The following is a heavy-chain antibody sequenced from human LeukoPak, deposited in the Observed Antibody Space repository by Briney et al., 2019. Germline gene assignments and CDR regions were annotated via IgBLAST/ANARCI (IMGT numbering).Heavy chain of an antibody. D-gene: IGHD6-19*01. V-gene: IGHV4-34*01. CDR3: AREGLHSSGWTPLDY. CDR2: INHSGST. Sequence: SETLSLTCAVYGGSFSGYYWSWIRQPPGKGLEWIGEINHSGSTNYNPSLKSRVTISVDTSKNQFSLKLSSVTAADTAVYYCAREGLHSSGWTPLDYWGQGTLVTVSS. J-gene: IGHJ4*02. CDR1: GGSFSGYY.